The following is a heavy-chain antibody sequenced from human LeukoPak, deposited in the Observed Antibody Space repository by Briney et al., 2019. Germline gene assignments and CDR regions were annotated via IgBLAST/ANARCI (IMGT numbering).Heavy chain of an antibody. CDR2: IYYSGST. Sequence: KASQTLSLTCTVSGGSISSSDYYWGWIRQTPGKGLEWIGSIYYSGSTYYNRSLKSRVTISVDTSKNQFSLKLSSVTAADTAVYYCARHGVDVGWGQGTLVTVSS. J-gene: IGHJ4*02. CDR1: GGSISSSDYY. CDR3: ARHGVDVG. V-gene: IGHV4-39*01. D-gene: IGHD3-3*01.